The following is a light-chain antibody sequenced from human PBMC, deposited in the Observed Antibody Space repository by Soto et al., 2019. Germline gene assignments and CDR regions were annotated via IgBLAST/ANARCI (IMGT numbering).Light chain of an antibody. V-gene: IGLV1-47*01. CDR2: RNN. J-gene: IGLJ3*02. Sequence: QSVLTQPPSASGTPGQRVNISCSGSSSNIGSNYVYWYRQFPGTAPKLLIQRNNQRPSGVPARFSGSKSGTSASLAISGLRSEDEADYYCQSYDSNLRGPVFGGGTKLTVL. CDR3: QSYDSNLRGPV. CDR1: SSNIGSNY.